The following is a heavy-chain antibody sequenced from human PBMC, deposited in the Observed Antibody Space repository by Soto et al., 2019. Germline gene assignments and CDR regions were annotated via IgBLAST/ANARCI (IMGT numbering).Heavy chain of an antibody. Sequence: QVQLVESGGGVVHPGRSLRLSCAASGITFSSYGMHWVRQAPGKGLEWVAVIWYDGSNKYYADSVKGRFTISRDNSKNMVYLQRDRLRVEDTAVYPCASTSHWGQGTLVTVSS. CDR2: IWYDGSNK. V-gene: IGHV3-33*01. CDR1: GITFSSYG. J-gene: IGHJ4*02. CDR3: ASTSH.